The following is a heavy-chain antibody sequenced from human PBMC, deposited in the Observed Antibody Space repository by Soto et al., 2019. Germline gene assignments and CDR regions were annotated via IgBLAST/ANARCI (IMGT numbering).Heavy chain of an antibody. CDR1: GYIFNNYA. J-gene: IGHJ4*02. CDR2: INAANGDT. Sequence: ASVEVSCKASGYIFNNYAMHWVRQAPGQGLEWMGRINAANGDTKYSQEFQGRVTITRDTYASTAYMEVGSLRSEDTAVYYCAREGYHLANKWFDYWGQGALVTVSS. D-gene: IGHD2-15*01. CDR3: AREGYHLANKWFDY. V-gene: IGHV1-3*01.